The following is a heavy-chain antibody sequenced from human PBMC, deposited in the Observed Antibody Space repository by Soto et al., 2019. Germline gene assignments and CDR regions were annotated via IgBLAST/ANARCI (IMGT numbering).Heavy chain of an antibody. D-gene: IGHD1-26*01. CDR2: ITWQTGRK. V-gene: IGHV3-9*01. CDR3: VKDISPGGADV. Sequence: EVQLVESGGGLVQPGGSLRLSCAGSGLTFDDYAMHWVRQAPGKGLEWVSGITWQTGRKGYADSVQGRFTISRDNAMNSLYLKMNSLRLEDTALYYCVKDISPGGADVWGQGTTVTVS. J-gene: IGHJ6*02. CDR1: GLTFDDYA.